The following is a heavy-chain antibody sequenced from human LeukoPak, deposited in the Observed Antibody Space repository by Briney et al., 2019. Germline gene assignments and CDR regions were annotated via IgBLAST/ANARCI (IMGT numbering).Heavy chain of an antibody. J-gene: IGHJ6*03. D-gene: IGHD5-18*01. CDR3: ARTTEGGYTYGYFYYYCMDV. Sequence: PSETLSLTCTVSGGSISSYYWSWIRQPPGKGLEWIGYIYYSGSTNYNPSLKSRVTISVDTSKNQFSLKLTSVTAADTAVYYCARTTEGGYTYGYFYYYCMDVWGKGTTVTISS. CDR2: IYYSGST. CDR1: GGSISSYY. V-gene: IGHV4-59*01.